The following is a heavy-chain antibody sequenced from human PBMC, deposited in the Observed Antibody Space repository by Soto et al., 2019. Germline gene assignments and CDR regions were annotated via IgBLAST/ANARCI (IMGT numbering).Heavy chain of an antibody. CDR2: VKKRSEGEAT. CDR3: TTRVVTTNDY. J-gene: IGHJ4*02. D-gene: IGHD2-21*02. V-gene: IGHV3-15*05. CDR1: GFTFSNVW. Sequence: GGSLRLSCAASGFTFSNVWMNWVRQAPGKGLEWLGRVKKRSEGEATDYAAPARGRFTISRDDSKSTLYLQMNGLKTEDTAVNYCTTRVVTTNDYWGQGTLVTVSS.